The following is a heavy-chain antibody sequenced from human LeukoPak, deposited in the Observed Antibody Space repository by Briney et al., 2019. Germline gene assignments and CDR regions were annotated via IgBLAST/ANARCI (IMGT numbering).Heavy chain of an antibody. V-gene: IGHV3-13*01. CDR1: GFTLRTYD. CDR2: IDIPGNT. D-gene: IGHD2-2*02. Sequence: PGGSLRLSCAASGFTLRTYDMHWVRQVIGKGLEWVSGIDIPGNTYYPDSVKGRFTISRDNAKNSLYLQMNSLRAEDTAVYYCARDQLYCGGPTCYRTGDDSWGQGTLVTVSS. J-gene: IGHJ4*02. CDR3: ARDQLYCGGPTCYRTGDDS.